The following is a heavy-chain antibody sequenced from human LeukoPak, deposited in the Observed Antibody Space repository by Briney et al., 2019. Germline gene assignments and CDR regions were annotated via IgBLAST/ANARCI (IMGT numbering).Heavy chain of an antibody. CDR2: IYYSGST. CDR3: ASAGYSGYIEAFTI. Sequence: SETLSLTCSVSGGSIRSGDYYWSWIRQPPGKGLEWIGYIYYSGSTYYNPSLKSRVTISVDTSKNQFSLKLSSVTAADTAVYFCASAGYSGYIEAFTIWGQGTMVTVSS. V-gene: IGHV4-30-4*01. CDR1: GGSIRSGDYY. D-gene: IGHD5-12*01. J-gene: IGHJ3*02.